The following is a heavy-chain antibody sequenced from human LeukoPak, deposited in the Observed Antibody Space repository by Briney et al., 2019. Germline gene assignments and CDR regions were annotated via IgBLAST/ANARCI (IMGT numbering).Heavy chain of an antibody. CDR3: ASIDTMVIKLYFYVMDV. CDR2: IIPIFGTA. V-gene: IGHV1-69*13. D-gene: IGHD3-10*01. J-gene: IGHJ6*02. CDR1: GGTFSSYA. Sequence: ASVKVSCKASGGTFSSYAISWVRQAPGQGLEWMGGIIPIFGTANYAQKFQGRVTITADESTRSAYMELSSLRSEDTAVYYCASIDTMVIKLYFYVMDVWGQGTTVTVSS.